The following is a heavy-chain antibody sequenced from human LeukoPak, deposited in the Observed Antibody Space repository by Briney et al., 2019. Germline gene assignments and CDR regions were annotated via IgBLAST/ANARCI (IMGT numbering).Heavy chain of an antibody. CDR3: ARDSYSKNDY. D-gene: IGHD4-11*01. J-gene: IGHJ4*02. CDR2: ISSSSSTI. Sequence: AGGSLRLSCAASGFTFSRHWMSWVRQAPGKGLEWVSYISSSSSTIYYGGSVKGRFTVSRDNAKNSLYLQMNSLRAEDTAVYFCARDSYSKNDYWGQGTLVTVSS. V-gene: IGHV3-48*01. CDR1: GFTFSRHW.